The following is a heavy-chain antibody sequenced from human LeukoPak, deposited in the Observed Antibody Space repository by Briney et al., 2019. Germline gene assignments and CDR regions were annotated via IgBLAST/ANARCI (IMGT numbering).Heavy chain of an antibody. J-gene: IGHJ3*02. CDR1: GFTFSSYS. Sequence: GGSLRLSCAASGFTFSSYSMNWVRQAPWKGLEWVSYISSSSSTIYYADSVKGRFTISRDNAKNSLYLQMNSLRAEDTAVYYCARDSVVVMDAFDIWGQGTMVTVPS. CDR3: ARDSVVVMDAFDI. D-gene: IGHD2-21*01. CDR2: ISSSSSTI. V-gene: IGHV3-48*04.